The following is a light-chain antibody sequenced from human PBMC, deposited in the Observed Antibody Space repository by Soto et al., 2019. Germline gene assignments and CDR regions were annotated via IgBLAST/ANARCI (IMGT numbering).Light chain of an antibody. CDR1: QGIGSW. CDR3: QQANTFPIS. V-gene: IGKV1-12*01. CDR2: GAS. J-gene: IGKJ4*01. Sequence: DIQMTQSPSSVSASVGDTVTITCRASQGIGSWLGWYQQKPGKAPQLLIYGASSLQSGVPPRFSGSASETDFTLIISSLQPEDYASYYYQQANTFPISCGGGTKVDVK.